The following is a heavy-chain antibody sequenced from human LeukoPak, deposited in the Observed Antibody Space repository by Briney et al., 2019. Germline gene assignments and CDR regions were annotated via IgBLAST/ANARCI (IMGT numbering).Heavy chain of an antibody. CDR1: GFTFGDYA. CDR2: IRSKAYGGTT. D-gene: IGHD6-13*01. V-gene: IGHV3-49*04. CDR3: TRVKQQLASYLDY. Sequence: PGGSLRLSCTASGFTFGDYAMSWVRQAPGKGLEWVGFIRSKAYGGTTEYAASVKGRFTISRDDSKSIAYLKMNSLKTEDTAVYYCTRVKQQLASYLDYWGQGTLVTVSS. J-gene: IGHJ4*02.